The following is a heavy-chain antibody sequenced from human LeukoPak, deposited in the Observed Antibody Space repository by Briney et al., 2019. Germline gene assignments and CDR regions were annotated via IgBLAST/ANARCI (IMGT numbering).Heavy chain of an antibody. CDR3: AKGRVRGIIIFDY. D-gene: IGHD3-10*01. CDR1: GFTFSSYA. J-gene: IGHJ4*02. V-gene: IGHV3-23*01. Sequence: GGSLRLSCAASGFTFSSYAMSWVRQAPGKGLGWVSAISGSGGSTYYADSVKGRFTISRDNSKNTLYLQMNSLRAEDTAVYYCAKGRVRGIIIFDYWGQGTLVTVSS. CDR2: ISGSGGST.